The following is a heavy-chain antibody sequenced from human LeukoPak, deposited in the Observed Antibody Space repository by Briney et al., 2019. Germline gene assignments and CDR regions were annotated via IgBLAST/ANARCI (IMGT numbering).Heavy chain of an antibody. V-gene: IGHV3-9*01. D-gene: IGHD5-18*01. Sequence: GGSLRLSCAASGFTFDDYAMHWVRQAPGKGLEWVSGISWNSGSIGYADSVKGRFTISRDNAKNSLYLQMNSLRAEDTALYYCAKDGGYSYGVLDCWGQGTLVTVSS. CDR2: ISWNSGSI. CDR3: AKDGGYSYGVLDC. J-gene: IGHJ4*02. CDR1: GFTFDDYA.